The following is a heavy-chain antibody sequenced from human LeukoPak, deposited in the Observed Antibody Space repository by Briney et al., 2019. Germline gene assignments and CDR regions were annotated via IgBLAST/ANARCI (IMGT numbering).Heavy chain of an antibody. V-gene: IGHV3-43*02. J-gene: IGHJ4*02. D-gene: IGHD3-16*01. CDR3: AKDSVGGMGDY. Sequence: GESLRLSCAASGFTVDDYGMHWVRQAPGKGLEWVSLISRDGITTYNADSVKGRFTISRDNSKNSLYLQMNSLRTEDTALYYCAKDSVGGMGDYWGQGTLVTVSS. CDR1: GFTVDDYG. CDR2: ISRDGITT.